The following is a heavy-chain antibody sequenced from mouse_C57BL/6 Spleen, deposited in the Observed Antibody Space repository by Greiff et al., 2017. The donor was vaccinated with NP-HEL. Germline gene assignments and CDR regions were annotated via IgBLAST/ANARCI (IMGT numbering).Heavy chain of an antibody. D-gene: IGHD2-1*01. J-gene: IGHJ3*01. CDR2: IDPSDSET. CDR3: ARTHYGNFVAY. V-gene: IGHV1-52*01. CDR1: GYTFTSYW. Sequence: QVHVKQPGAELVRPGSSVKLSCKASGYTFTSYWMHWVKQRPIQGLEWIGNIDPSDSETHYNQKFKDKATLTVDKSSSTAYMQLSSLTSEDSAVYYCARTHYGNFVAYWGQGTLVTVSA.